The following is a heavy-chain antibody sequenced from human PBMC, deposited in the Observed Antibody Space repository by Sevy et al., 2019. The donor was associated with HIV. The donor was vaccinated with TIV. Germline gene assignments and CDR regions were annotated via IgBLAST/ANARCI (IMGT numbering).Heavy chain of an antibody. V-gene: IGHV3-7*01. D-gene: IGHD3-22*01. J-gene: IGHJ3*02. CDR3: AREALYYYDSERHYDDAFDM. Sequence: GGSLRLSCAASGFTFSSHYMSWVRQAPGKGLEWVANIKQDGSDKFYVESVKGGFTISRDNAKNSLYLQLSSLRAEDTAMYFWAREALYYYDSERHYDDAFDMWGPGTMVTVSS. CDR2: IKQDGSDK. CDR1: GFTFSSHY.